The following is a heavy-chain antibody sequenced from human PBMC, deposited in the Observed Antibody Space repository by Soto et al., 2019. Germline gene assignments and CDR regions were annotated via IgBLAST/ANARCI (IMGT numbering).Heavy chain of an antibody. J-gene: IGHJ6*02. Sequence: PRGALRLSCAASGFTFDDYAMHWVRQAPGKGLEWVSGISWNSGSIGYADSVKGRFTISRDNAKNSLYLQMNSLRAEDTALYYCAKDQNGDYNYYYGMDVWGQGTMVTVSS. V-gene: IGHV3-9*01. D-gene: IGHD4-17*01. CDR3: AKDQNGDYNYYYGMDV. CDR2: ISWNSGSI. CDR1: GFTFDDYA.